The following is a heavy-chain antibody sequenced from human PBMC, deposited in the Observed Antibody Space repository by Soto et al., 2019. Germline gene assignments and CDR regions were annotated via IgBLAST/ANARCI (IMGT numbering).Heavy chain of an antibody. D-gene: IGHD4-17*01. CDR1: GGSISSGDYY. V-gene: IGHV4-30-4*01. J-gene: IGHJ4*02. Sequence: SETLSLTCTVSGGSISSGDYYWSWIRQPPGKGLEWIGYIYYSGSTYYNPSLKSRATISVDTSKNQFSLKLSSVTAADTAVYYCARWFYGDYVGGWDFFFLWGQGTLFTVFS. CDR2: IYYSGST. CDR3: ARWFYGDYVGGWDFFFL.